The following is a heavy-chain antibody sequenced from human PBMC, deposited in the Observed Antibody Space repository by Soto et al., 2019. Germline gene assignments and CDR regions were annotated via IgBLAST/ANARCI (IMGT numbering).Heavy chain of an antibody. CDR3: ARVMGYVDTAMVTSFSYYYGMDV. CDR1: GGAISSGGYY. J-gene: IGHJ6*02. V-gene: IGHV4-31*03. D-gene: IGHD5-18*01. Sequence: SEPMSRTSTVSGGAISSGGYYWSWIRQHPAKCPGWVGYIYCSGSTYYNPSLKSRVTISVDTSKNQFSLKLSSVTAADTAVYYCARVMGYVDTAMVTSFSYYYGMDVWGQGTTVIVSS. CDR2: IYCSGST.